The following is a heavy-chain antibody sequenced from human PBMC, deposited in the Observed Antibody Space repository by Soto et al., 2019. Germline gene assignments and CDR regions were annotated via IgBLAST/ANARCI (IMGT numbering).Heavy chain of an antibody. CDR1: GLTFSSYS. CDR2: ISSSSSYI. V-gene: IGHV3-21*01. CDR3: ASYDILTGYPNYYFGY. Sequence: VSLRLSCAASGLTFSSYSMNWVRQAPGKGLEWVSSISSSSSYIYYADSVKGRFTISRDNAKNSLYLQMNSLRAEDTAVYYCASYDILTGYPNYYFGYWGQGTLVTVSS. D-gene: IGHD3-9*01. J-gene: IGHJ4*02.